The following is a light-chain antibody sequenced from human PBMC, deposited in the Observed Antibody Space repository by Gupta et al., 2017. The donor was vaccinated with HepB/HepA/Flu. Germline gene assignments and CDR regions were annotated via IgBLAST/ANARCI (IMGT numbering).Light chain of an antibody. J-gene: IGKJ4*01. V-gene: IGKV1-5*03. Sequence: DIQMTQSPSTLSASVGDRVTITCRASQSISDWLAWYQRKPGKAPKLLIYKASTVESGVPSRFSGSGSGTEFTLTISSLQPDDFATYYCHQEDSSSLTFGRGTKVDIK. CDR2: KAS. CDR3: HQEDSSSLT. CDR1: QSISDW.